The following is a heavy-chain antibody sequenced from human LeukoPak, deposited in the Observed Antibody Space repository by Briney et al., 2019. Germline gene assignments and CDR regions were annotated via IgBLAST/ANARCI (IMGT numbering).Heavy chain of an antibody. Sequence: GGSLRLSCAVSGFTFSGLWMSWTRQAPGKGLEWVASINSDGSEGYYADVVKGRFTISRDNAKNSLYLQINSLRAEDTAVYYCARSSYSSSSSVWGQGTMVTVSS. CDR3: ARSSYSSSSSV. D-gene: IGHD6-6*01. V-gene: IGHV3-7*03. J-gene: IGHJ3*01. CDR1: GFTFSGLW. CDR2: INSDGSEG.